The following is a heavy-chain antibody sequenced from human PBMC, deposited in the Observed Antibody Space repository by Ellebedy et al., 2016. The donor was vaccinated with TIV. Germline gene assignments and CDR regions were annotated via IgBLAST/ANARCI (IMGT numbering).Heavy chain of an antibody. D-gene: IGHD3-3*02. J-gene: IGHJ6*02. Sequence: ASVKVSCXASAYTFTGYYLHWVRQAPGQGLEWMGWINPHSGGTKYAQKFRGRVTMTRDTSITTAFMELSSLRSEDTAVYYCARAEEGGPSFYTHYYGMDVWGQGTTVTVSS. V-gene: IGHV1-2*02. CDR3: ARAEEGGPSFYTHYYGMDV. CDR1: AYTFTGYY. CDR2: INPHSGGT.